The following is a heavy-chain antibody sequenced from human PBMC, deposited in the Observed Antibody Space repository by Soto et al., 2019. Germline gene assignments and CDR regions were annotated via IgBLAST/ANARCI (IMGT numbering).Heavy chain of an antibody. CDR1: GGSFSGYY. Sequence: SETLSLTCAVYGGSFSGYYWSWIRQPPGKGLEWIGEINHSGSTNYNPSLQSRVTISVDTSKNQFSLKLSSVTAADTAVYYCARVAGNYYYGMDVWGKGTTVTVSS. CDR2: INHSGST. D-gene: IGHD3-10*01. J-gene: IGHJ6*04. CDR3: ARVAGNYYYGMDV. V-gene: IGHV4-34*01.